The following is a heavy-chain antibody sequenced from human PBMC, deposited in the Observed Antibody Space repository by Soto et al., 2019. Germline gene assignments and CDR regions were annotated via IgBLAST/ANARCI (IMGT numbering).Heavy chain of an antibody. CDR3: ARRRRFLEWLLDEYYYYGMDV. D-gene: IGHD3-3*01. J-gene: IGHJ6*02. Sequence: QVQLQESGPGLVKPSQTLSLTRTVSGGSISSGDYYWSWIRQPPGKGLEWIGYIYYSGSTYYNPSLKSRVTISVDTSKNQFSLKLSSATAADTAVYYCARRRRFLEWLLDEYYYYGMDVWGQGTTVTVSS. V-gene: IGHV4-30-4*01. CDR2: IYYSGST. CDR1: GGSISSGDYY.